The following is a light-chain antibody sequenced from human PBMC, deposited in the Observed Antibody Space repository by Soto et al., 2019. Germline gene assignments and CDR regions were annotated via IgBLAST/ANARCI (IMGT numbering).Light chain of an antibody. CDR1: SSNIGSNT. CDR3: AAWDSSLNSVV. Sequence: QSVLTQPPSASGTPGQRVTISCSGSSSNIGSNTVNWYQQLQGTAPKLLIYSNNKRPSGVPDRFSGSKSGTSASLAISGLQSEDEADDYCAAWDSSLNSVVFGGGTKLTVL. V-gene: IGLV1-44*01. J-gene: IGLJ2*01. CDR2: SNN.